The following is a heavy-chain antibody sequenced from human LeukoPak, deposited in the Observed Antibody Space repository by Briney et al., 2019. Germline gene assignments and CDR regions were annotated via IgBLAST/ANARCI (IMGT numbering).Heavy chain of an antibody. CDR1: GGAISSGGYY. CDR3: ARTAYYYYYMDV. V-gene: IGHV4-31*03. CDR2: IYYSGST. Sequence: SETLSLTCTVSGGAISSGGYYWSWIRQHPGKGLEWIGYIYYSGSTYYNPSLKSRVTISVDTSKNQFSLKLSSVTAADTAVYYCARTAYYYYYMDVWGKGTTVTVSS. J-gene: IGHJ6*03.